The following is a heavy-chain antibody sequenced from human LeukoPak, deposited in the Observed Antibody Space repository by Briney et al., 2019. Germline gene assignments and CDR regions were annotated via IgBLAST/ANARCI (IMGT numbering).Heavy chain of an antibody. CDR1: GYSISSGYY. CDR3: ARDSSSFNWFDP. V-gene: IGHV4-38-2*02. J-gene: IGHJ5*02. CDR2: IYQSGST. Sequence: SETLSLTCTVSGYSISSGYYWGWIRQPPGKGLEWIGSIYQSGSTYYNPSLKSRVTISVDTSKNQFSLKLSSVTAADTAVYYCARDSSSFNWFDPWGEGTLVTVSP. D-gene: IGHD6-13*01.